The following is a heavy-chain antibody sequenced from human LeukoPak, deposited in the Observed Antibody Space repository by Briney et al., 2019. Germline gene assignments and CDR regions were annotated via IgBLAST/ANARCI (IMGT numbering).Heavy chain of an antibody. CDR1: GGSISSGSYY. Sequence: PSQTLSPTCTVSGGSISSGSYYWSWIRQPAGKGLEWIGRIYTSGSTNYNPSLKSRVTISVDTSKNQFSLKLSSVTAADTAVYYCARDLAAAALGYWGQGTLVTVSP. J-gene: IGHJ4*02. CDR3: ARDLAAAALGY. D-gene: IGHD6-13*01. V-gene: IGHV4-61*02. CDR2: IYTSGST.